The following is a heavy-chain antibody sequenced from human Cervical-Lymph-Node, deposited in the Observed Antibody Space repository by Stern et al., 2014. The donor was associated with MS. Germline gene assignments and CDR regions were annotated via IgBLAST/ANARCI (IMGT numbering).Heavy chain of an antibody. CDR1: GFTFSSYS. Sequence: EVQLVESGGGLVKPGGSLRLSCAASGFTFSSYSMNWVRQAPGKGLEWVSSISSSSSYIYYADSVKGRFANSRDNAKNSLYLQMNSLRAEDTAVYYCARNEENGLDYWGQGTLVTVSS. J-gene: IGHJ4*02. CDR2: ISSSSSYI. CDR3: ARNEENGLDY. V-gene: IGHV3-21*01. D-gene: IGHD1-1*01.